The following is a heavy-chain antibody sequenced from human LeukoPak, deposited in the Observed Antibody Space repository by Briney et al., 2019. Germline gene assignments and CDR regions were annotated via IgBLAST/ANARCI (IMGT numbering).Heavy chain of an antibody. CDR3: ARGGTARDIAAIVPDY. J-gene: IGHJ4*02. D-gene: IGHD6-13*01. V-gene: IGHV3-23*01. Sequence: GGSLRLSCAASGFTFSNAWMSWVRQAPGKGLEWVSGIIGSGTSTYYADSVKGRFTISRDNSKNTLHLQMNSLTAEDTAVYSCARGGTARDIAAIVPDYWGQGTLVTVSS. CDR1: GFTFSNAW. CDR2: IIGSGTST.